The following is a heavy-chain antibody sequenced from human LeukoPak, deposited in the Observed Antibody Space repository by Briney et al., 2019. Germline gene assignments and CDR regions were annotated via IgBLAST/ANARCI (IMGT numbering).Heavy chain of an antibody. CDR3: ARGHSSSWYDRSGRIDY. J-gene: IGHJ4*02. D-gene: IGHD6-13*01. CDR2: MNPNSGNT. CDR1: GYTFTSYD. Sequence: GASVKVSCKASGYTFTSYDINWVRQATGQGLEWMGWMNPNSGNTGYAQKFQGRVTMTRNTSISTAYMELSSLRSEDTAVYYCARGHSSSWYDRSGRIDYCGQGTLVTVSS. V-gene: IGHV1-8*01.